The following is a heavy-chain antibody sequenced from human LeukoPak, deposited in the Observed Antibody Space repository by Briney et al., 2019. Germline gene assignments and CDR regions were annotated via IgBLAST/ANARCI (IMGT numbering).Heavy chain of an antibody. Sequence: SETLSLTCTVSGGSISSYYWSWIRQAPGKGLEWIGYIYYSGSTNYNPSLKSRVIISADTSKNQFSLKLSSVTAADTAVYYCARDHLANLASRLFDPWGQGTLVTVSS. D-gene: IGHD3-3*01. CDR3: ARDHLANLASRLFDP. CDR1: GGSISSYY. V-gene: IGHV4-59*12. CDR2: IYYSGST. J-gene: IGHJ5*02.